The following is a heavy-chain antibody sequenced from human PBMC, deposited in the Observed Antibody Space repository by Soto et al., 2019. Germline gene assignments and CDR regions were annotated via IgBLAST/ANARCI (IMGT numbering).Heavy chain of an antibody. CDR3: ARSWGIVAVPAAINNWFDP. J-gene: IGHJ5*02. V-gene: IGHV1-18*04. D-gene: IGHD2-2*01. CDR2: ISAYNGNT. CDR1: GYTFTSYG. Sequence: ASVKVSCKASGYTFTSYGISWVRQAPGQGLEWMGWISAYNGNTNYAQKLQGRVTMTTDTSTSTAYMELRSLRSDDTAVYYCARSWGIVAVPAAINNWFDPWGQGTLVTVSS.